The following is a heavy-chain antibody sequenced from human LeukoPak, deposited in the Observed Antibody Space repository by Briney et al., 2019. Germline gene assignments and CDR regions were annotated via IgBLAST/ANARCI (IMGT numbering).Heavy chain of an antibody. Sequence: GGSLRLSCAASGITFSNYAMHWVRQAPGKGLQHVSAISSNGGSTYYANSVKGRFTISRDNSKNTLYLQMNSLRAEDTAVYYCAKAPGIVVVIFDYWGQGTLVTVSS. J-gene: IGHJ4*02. CDR1: GITFSNYA. V-gene: IGHV3-64*01. CDR2: ISSNGGST. D-gene: IGHD3-22*01. CDR3: AKAPGIVVVIFDY.